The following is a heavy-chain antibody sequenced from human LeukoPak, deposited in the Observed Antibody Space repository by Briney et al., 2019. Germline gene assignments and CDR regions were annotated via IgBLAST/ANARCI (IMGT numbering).Heavy chain of an antibody. D-gene: IGHD4-23*01. CDR3: TTAGWELYYFDY. Sequence: GGSLRLSCAASGFTLSNAWMSWVRQAPGKGLEWVGRIKSKTDGGTTDYAAPVKGRFTISRDDSKNTLYLQMNSLKTEDTAVYYCTTAGWELYYFDYWGQGTLVTVSS. CDR1: GFTLSNAW. CDR2: IKSKTDGGTT. J-gene: IGHJ4*02. V-gene: IGHV3-15*01.